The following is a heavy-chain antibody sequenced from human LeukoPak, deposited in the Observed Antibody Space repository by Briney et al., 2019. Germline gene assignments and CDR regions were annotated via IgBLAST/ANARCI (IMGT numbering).Heavy chain of an antibody. CDR1: GGSISSYF. V-gene: IGHV4-4*07. J-gene: IGHJ4*02. Sequence: PSETLSLTCTVSGGSISSYFWSWIRQPAGKGLELIGRIYTSGSTNYNPSLKSRVTISVDTSKNQFSLKLSSVTAADTAVYYCAREAVSYYGDYGFDYWGQGTLVTVSS. D-gene: IGHD4-17*01. CDR2: IYTSGST. CDR3: AREAVSYYGDYGFDY.